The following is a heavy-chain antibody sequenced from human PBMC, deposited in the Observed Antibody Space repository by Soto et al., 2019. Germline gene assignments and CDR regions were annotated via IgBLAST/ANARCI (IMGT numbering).Heavy chain of an antibody. CDR3: VRVAISSSSSY. CDR1: GGTFNNFA. V-gene: IGHV1-69*13. Sequence: GASVKISCKASGGTFNNFAITWARQAPGQGLEWVGGIIPIFDTADYAQKFQGRVTITADESTSTAYMELSSLRSEDTAVYYCVRVAISSSSSYWGQGTLVTVSS. CDR2: IIPIFDTA. D-gene: IGHD6-6*01. J-gene: IGHJ4*02.